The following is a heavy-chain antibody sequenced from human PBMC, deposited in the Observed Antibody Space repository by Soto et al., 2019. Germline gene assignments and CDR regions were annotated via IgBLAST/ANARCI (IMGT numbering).Heavy chain of an antibody. CDR3: ARVSSSWYKDYFDY. V-gene: IGHV1-69*13. CDR1: GGTFSNYA. Sequence: SVKVSCKASGGTFSNYAISWVRQAPGQGLEWMGGIIPIFGTTNYAQRFQGRVTITADESTSTAYMELSSLRSEDTAVYYCARVSSSWYKDYFDYWGQGTPVTVSS. CDR2: IIPIFGTT. J-gene: IGHJ4*02. D-gene: IGHD6-13*01.